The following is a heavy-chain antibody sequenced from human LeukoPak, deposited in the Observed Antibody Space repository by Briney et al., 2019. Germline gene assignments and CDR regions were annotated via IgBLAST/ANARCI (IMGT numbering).Heavy chain of an antibody. CDR2: ISYHARDQ. CDR1: GFTFSSYA. Sequence: GGSLRLSCAASGFTFSSYAMHWVRQAPGKGLEWVTVISYHARDQFYADSVKGRFTVSRDNSKNTLYLQMNSLRAENSAVYYCAAQPCSGGVCYLDYWGQGTLVTVSS. J-gene: IGHJ4*02. D-gene: IGHD2-8*02. V-gene: IGHV3-30*04. CDR3: AAQPCSGGVCYLDY.